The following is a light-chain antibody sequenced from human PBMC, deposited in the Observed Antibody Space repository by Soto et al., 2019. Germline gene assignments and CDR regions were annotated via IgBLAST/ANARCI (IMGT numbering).Light chain of an antibody. V-gene: IGLV4-69*01. CDR3: QTYDTGIQV. Sequence: QSVLTQSPSASASLGASVKLTCTLSSGHSNNAIAWHQQQPEKGPRYLMKLNSDGSHSKGDGIPDRFSGSSSGAERYLTISSLQSEDEADYYCQTYDTGIQVFGGGTKLT. J-gene: IGLJ2*01. CDR2: LNSDGSH. CDR1: SGHSNNA.